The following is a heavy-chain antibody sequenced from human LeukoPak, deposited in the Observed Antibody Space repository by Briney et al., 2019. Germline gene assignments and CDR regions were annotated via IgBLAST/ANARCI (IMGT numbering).Heavy chain of an antibody. J-gene: IGHJ6*02. CDR2: INPNNGDT. CDR1: DYTFVLYY. Sequence: ASVKVSCKASDYTFVLYYLHWVRQAPGQGLEWMGWINPNNGDTSYAQKFQGRVTMTRDTSISTGSMELSRLTSDDTAVYYCARTGRHTALPFGMDVWGQGTTVTVSS. V-gene: IGHV1-2*02. CDR3: ARTGRHTALPFGMDV. D-gene: IGHD5-18*01.